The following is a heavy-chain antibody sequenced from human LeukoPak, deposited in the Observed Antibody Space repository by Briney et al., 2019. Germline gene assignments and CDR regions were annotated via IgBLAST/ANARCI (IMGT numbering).Heavy chain of an antibody. CDR3: ARETRGESDY. CDR2: VKEDGSET. D-gene: IGHD3-10*01. J-gene: IGHJ4*01. CDR1: GFIFKKYW. V-gene: IGHV3-7*01. Sequence: GESLRLSCAASGFIFKKYWMNWVRQVPGKGLECLANVKEDGSETYYADSVKGRFTISRDNPKNLLFLQINSLRAEDTAMYYCARETRGESDYWGHGTLVTVSS.